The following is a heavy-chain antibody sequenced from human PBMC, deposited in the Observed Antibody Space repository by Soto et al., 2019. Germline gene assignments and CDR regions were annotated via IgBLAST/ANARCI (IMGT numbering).Heavy chain of an antibody. CDR1: GASVTSDDYY. D-gene: IGHD3-22*01. V-gene: IGHV4-30-4*01. J-gene: IGHJ4*02. CDR2: IYHSGST. CDR3: ARDPIFYYASSGYGGSYFDY. Sequence: SETLSLTCAVSGASVTSDDYYWSWIRQPPGKGLEWIGYIYHSGSTYYNPSLKSRVSISVDTSQNQFSLKLTSLTAADTAVYYCARDPIFYYASSGYGGSYFDYWGQGSRVTVSS.